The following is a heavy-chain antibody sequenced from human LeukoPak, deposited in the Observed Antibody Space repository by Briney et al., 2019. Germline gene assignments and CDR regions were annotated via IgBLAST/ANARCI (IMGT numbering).Heavy chain of an antibody. CDR3: ARDRMVVAATLGYFDY. Sequence: RGSLRLSCAASGFTFSSYAMSWVRQAPGKGLEWFSTISGSGGSTYYADSVKGRFTISRDNAKNSLYLQMNSLRAEDTAVYYCARDRMVVAATLGYFDYWGQGTLVTVSS. CDR2: ISGSGGST. CDR1: GFTFSSYA. J-gene: IGHJ4*02. D-gene: IGHD2-15*01. V-gene: IGHV3-23*01.